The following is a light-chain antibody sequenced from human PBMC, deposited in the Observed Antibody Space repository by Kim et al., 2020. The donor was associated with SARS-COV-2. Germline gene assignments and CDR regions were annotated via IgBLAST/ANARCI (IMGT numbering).Light chain of an antibody. CDR1: SLRSYY. CDR2: GNY. Sequence: ALGQTVRLTCQGDSLRSYYATWYQQRPGQAPVLVIYGNYNRPSGIPDRFSGSTSGNTASLTITGTQAEDEADYYCNSRDSSGYHVVFGGGTQLTVL. CDR3: NSRDSSGYHVV. V-gene: IGLV3-19*01. J-gene: IGLJ3*02.